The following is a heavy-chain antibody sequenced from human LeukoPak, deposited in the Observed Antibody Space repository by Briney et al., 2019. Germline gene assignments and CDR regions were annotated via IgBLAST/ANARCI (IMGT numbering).Heavy chain of an antibody. Sequence: PSETLSLTCTVSGGSISSSSYSWGWIRQPPGQGLEWIGSIYYSGSTYYNPSLKSRVTISVDTSKNQFSLKLSSVTAADTAVYYCARILGIAVAGTVWFDPWGQGTLVTVSS. D-gene: IGHD6-19*01. CDR3: ARILGIAVAGTVWFDP. V-gene: IGHV4-39*01. CDR1: GGSISSSSYS. CDR2: IYYSGST. J-gene: IGHJ5*02.